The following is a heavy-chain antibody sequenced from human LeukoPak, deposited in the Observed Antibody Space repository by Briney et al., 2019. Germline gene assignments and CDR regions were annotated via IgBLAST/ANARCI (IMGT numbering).Heavy chain of an antibody. CDR1: GFNVADYA. Sequence: GGSLRLSCTAVGFNVADYAMSWFRQAPGKGLEWVGFIRSEAYGGTTEYAASVTGRFTISRDESKNIAYLQMNSLTTKDTAVYYCSRGGLYFDSSGYYAYWGQRTLVTVSS. V-gene: IGHV3-49*03. CDR2: IRSEAYGGTT. CDR3: SRGGLYFDSSGYYAY. D-gene: IGHD3-22*01. J-gene: IGHJ4*02.